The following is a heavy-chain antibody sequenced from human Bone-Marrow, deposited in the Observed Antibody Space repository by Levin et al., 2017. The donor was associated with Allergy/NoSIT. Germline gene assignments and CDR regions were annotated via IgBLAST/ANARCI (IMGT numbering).Heavy chain of an antibody. CDR2: ISGSGTTI. V-gene: IGHV3-11*01. J-gene: IGHJ6*02. D-gene: IGHD3-10*01. CDR3: ARDTGSANYGMDV. Sequence: GESLKISCAXXXXNFSVELKDWNRQAPGKGLEWVSYISGSGTTIYYADSLKGRFTISRDNAKNSLYLQMNSLRAEDTAVYYCARDTGSANYGMDVWGQGTTVSVSS. CDR1: XXNFSVEL.